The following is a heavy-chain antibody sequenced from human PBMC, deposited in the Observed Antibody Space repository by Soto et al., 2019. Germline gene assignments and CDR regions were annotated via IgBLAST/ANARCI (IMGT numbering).Heavy chain of an antibody. V-gene: IGHV3-30-3*02. D-gene: IGHD3-22*01. J-gene: IGHJ4*02. Sequence: GGSLRLSCAASGFTFSSYAMHWVRQAPGKGLEWVAVISYDGSNKYYADSVKGRFTISRDNSKNTLYLQMNSLRAEDTAVYYCENDRSGFDYWGQGTLVTVSS. CDR3: ENDRSGFDY. CDR1: GFTFSSYA. CDR2: ISYDGSNK.